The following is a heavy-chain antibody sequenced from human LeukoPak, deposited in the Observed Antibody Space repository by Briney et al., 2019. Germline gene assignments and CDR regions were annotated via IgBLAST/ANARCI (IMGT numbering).Heavy chain of an antibody. CDR2: ISSSSSYI. D-gene: IGHD6-19*01. CDR3: ARDRERNSSGRPPAWDV. J-gene: IGHJ6*04. V-gene: IGHV3-21*01. Sequence: GGSLRLSCAASGFTFSSYSMNWVRQAPGKGLEWVSSISSSSSYIYYADSVKGRFTISRDNAKNSLYLQMNSLRAEDTAVYYCARDRERNSSGRPPAWDVWGKGTTVTVSS. CDR1: GFTFSSYS.